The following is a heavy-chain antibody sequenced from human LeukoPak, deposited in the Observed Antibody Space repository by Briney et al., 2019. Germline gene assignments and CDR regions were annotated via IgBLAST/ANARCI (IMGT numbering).Heavy chain of an antibody. Sequence: GGSLRLSCAASGFTFSSYSMNWVRQAPGKGLEWVSSISSSSSYIYYADSVKGRFTISRDNDKNSLYLQMNSLRAEDTAVYYCAKDSSSGSSYYFHGMDVWGQGTTVTVSS. J-gene: IGHJ6*02. D-gene: IGHD3-10*01. CDR2: ISSSSSYI. CDR1: GFTFSSYS. CDR3: AKDSSSGSSYYFHGMDV. V-gene: IGHV3-21*01.